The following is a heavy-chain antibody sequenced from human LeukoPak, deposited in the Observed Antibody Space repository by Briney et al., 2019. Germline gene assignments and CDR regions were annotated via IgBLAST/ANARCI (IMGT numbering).Heavy chain of an antibody. CDR3: AREWFGEGSWFDP. J-gene: IGHJ5*02. D-gene: IGHD3-10*01. V-gene: IGHV4-30-4*01. Sequence: SETLSLTCTVSGGSISSGDYYWSWIRQPPGKGLEWIGYIYYSGSTYYNPSLKSRVTISVGTSKNQFSLKLSSVTAADTAVYYCAREWFGEGSWFDPWGQGTLVTVSS. CDR1: GGSISSGDYY. CDR2: IYYSGST.